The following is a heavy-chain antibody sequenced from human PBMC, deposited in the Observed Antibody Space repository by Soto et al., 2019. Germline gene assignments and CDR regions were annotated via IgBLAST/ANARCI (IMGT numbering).Heavy chain of an antibody. Sequence: GGSLRLSCAASGFTFSSYWMSWVRQAPGKGLEWVANIKQDGSEKYYVDSVKGRFTISRDNAKNSLYLQMNSLRAEDTAVYYCERDPFSYYYDSSGYSDFQHWGQGTLVTSPQ. CDR1: GFTFSSYW. J-gene: IGHJ1*01. D-gene: IGHD3-22*01. V-gene: IGHV3-7*01. CDR2: IKQDGSEK. CDR3: ERDPFSYYYDSSGYSDFQH.